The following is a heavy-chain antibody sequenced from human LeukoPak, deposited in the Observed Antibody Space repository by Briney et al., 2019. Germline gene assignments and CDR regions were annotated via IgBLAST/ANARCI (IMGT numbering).Heavy chain of an antibody. J-gene: IGHJ4*02. CDR3: ARGDVDYDILTGYQLFDY. Sequence: PGGSLRLSCAASGFTFNNYSVNWVRQAPGKGLEWISYIGSSSLTIYYADSVKGRFTISRENAKNTLYLQLNSLRAEDTAVYYCARGDVDYDILTGYQLFDYWGQGTLVTVSS. D-gene: IGHD3-9*01. V-gene: IGHV3-48*04. CDR1: GFTFNNYS. CDR2: IGSSSLTI.